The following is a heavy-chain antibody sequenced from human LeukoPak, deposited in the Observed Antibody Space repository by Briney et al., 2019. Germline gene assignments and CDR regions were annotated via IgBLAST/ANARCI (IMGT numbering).Heavy chain of an antibody. V-gene: IGHV3-9*01. D-gene: IGHD3-10*01. CDR1: GSTFHDHA. CDR3: VRDVGQIYYASGGMDV. CDR2: ISWNGVSI. J-gene: IGHJ6*02. Sequence: GGSLRLSCAASGSTFHDHAMHWVRQVPGRGLEWVSGISWNGVSIGYSGSVRGRFTISRDNAKKSLYLQMDSLGPEETALYYCVRDVGQIYYASGGMDVWGQGTTVTVSS.